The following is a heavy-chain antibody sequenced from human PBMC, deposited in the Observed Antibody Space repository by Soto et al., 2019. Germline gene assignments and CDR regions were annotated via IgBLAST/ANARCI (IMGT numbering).Heavy chain of an antibody. CDR3: AKSVPDPACRGGGCHRTFDY. D-gene: IGHD2-15*01. V-gene: IGHV3-30*18. CDR1: GFTLGAYV. CDR2: ISADGRDL. J-gene: IGHJ4*02. Sequence: QVQLVESGGGVVQPGGSLRLSCAASGFTLGAYVMHWVRQAPGKGLEWVAAISADGRDLFYAASVEGRFTISRDNSKNTLFLQMNSLRSEDTSVYSCAKSVPDPACRGGGCHRTFDYWGQGTLVPVSS.